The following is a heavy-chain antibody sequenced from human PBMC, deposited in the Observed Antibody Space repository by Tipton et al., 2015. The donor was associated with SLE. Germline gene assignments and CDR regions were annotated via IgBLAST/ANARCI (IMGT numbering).Heavy chain of an antibody. CDR3: ASTGDDAFDI. Sequence: LRLSCAVYGGSFSGYYWSWIRQPPGKGLEWIGEINHSGSTNYNPSLKSRVTISVDTSKNQFSRNLSSVTAADTAVYYCASTGDDAFDIWGQGTMVTVSS. D-gene: IGHD7-27*01. V-gene: IGHV4-34*01. CDR2: INHSGST. J-gene: IGHJ3*02. CDR1: GGSFSGYY.